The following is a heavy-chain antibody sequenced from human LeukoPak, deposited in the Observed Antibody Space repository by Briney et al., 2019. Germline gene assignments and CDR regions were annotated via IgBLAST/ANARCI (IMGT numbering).Heavy chain of an antibody. V-gene: IGHV1-46*01. CDR2: ISPSGGST. D-gene: IGHD5-24*01. CDR1: GYTFTSNY. Sequence: ASVTVSCKAFGYTFTSNYMHWVRQAPGQGPEWMGVISPSGGSTTYAQKFHGRVTLTSDMSTSTDYLELSSLRSEDTAVYYCARDNSVRDEAWWFNPWGQGTLVTVSS. J-gene: IGHJ5*02. CDR3: ARDNSVRDEAWWFNP.